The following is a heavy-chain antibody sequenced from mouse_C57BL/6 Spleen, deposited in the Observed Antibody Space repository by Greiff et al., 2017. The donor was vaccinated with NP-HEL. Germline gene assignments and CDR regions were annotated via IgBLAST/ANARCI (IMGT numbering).Heavy chain of an antibody. V-gene: IGHV1-42*01. Sequence: VQLKQSGPELVKPGASVKISCKASGYSFTGYYMNWVKQSPEKSLEWIGEINPSTGGTTYNQKFKAKATLTVDKSSSTAYMQLKSLTSEDSAVYYCATSGPFAYWGQGTLVTVSA. J-gene: IGHJ3*01. CDR2: INPSTGGT. CDR1: GYSFTGYY. D-gene: IGHD3-2*02. CDR3: ATSGPFAY.